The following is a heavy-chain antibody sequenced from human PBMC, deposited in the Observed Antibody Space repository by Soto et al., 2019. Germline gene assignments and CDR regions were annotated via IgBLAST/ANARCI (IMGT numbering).Heavy chain of an antibody. CDR3: ARSNTYYYYYGMDV. CDR1: GGTFSSYA. CDR2: IIPIFGTA. V-gene: IGHV1-69*13. D-gene: IGHD7-27*01. Sequence: GASVKVSCKASGGTFSSYAISWVRQAPGQGLEWMGGIIPIFGTANYAQKFQGRVTITADESTSTAYMELRSLRSDDTAVYYCARSNTYYYYYGMDVWGQGTTVTVSS. J-gene: IGHJ6*02.